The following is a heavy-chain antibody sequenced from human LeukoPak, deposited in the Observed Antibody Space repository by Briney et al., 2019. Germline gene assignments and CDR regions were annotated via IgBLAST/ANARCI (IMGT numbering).Heavy chain of an antibody. D-gene: IGHD6-19*01. CDR1: GFTFSDTW. CDR2: IRSDGSDT. J-gene: IGHJ4*02. Sequence: GGSLRLSCAASGFTFSDTWMHWVRQAPGEGLVWVSRIRSDGSDTRYAESVKGRFTISRDNAKNSLFLHMNSLRVEDTAVYYCARDGSGWSRDYWGQGTLVTVSS. V-gene: IGHV3-74*01. CDR3: ARDGSGWSRDY.